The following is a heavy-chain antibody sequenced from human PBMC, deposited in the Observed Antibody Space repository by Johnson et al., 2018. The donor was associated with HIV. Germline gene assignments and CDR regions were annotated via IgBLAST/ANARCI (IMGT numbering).Heavy chain of an antibody. V-gene: IGHV3-53*01. Sequence: VQLVESGGDLIQPGGSLRLSCAASGLTVSGNYMSWGQAPGKGLEWVSGINWNGGCTDYADSVKGRFTISRDNSKNTLYLHMNSLRVEDTAVYYCAKGQVARGAFDIWGQGTMVTVSS. CDR1: GLTVSGNY. J-gene: IGHJ3*02. CDR2: INWNGGCT. CDR3: AKGQVARGAFDI.